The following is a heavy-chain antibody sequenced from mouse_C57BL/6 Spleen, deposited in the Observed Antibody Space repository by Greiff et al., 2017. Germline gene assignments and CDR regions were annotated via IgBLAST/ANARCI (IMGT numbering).Heavy chain of an antibody. J-gene: IGHJ1*03. D-gene: IGHD1-1*01. V-gene: IGHV2-2*01. CDR2: IWSGGST. CDR3: ARGATIVARYWYFDV. CDR1: GFSLTSYG. Sequence: VQLQQSGPGLVQPSQSLSITCTVSGFSLTSYGVHWVRQSPGKGLEWLGVIWSGGSTDYNAAFISRLSISKDNSKSQVFFKMNSLQADDTAIYYCARGATIVARYWYFDVWGTGTTVTVSS.